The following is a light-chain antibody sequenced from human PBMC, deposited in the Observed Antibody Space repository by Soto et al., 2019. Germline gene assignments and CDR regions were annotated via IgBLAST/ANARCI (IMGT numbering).Light chain of an antibody. CDR2: EAS. CDR3: CSYAGSSTPVV. CDR1: SSDVGTYNL. J-gene: IGLJ2*01. V-gene: IGLV2-23*01. Sequence: QSVLTQPASVSGSPGQSITISCTGTSSDVGTYNLVSWYQQHPGKTPKLIIYEASKRPSGVSSRFSGSKSGNTASLTISGLQPEDEADYYCCSYAGSSTPVVFGGGTKLTVL.